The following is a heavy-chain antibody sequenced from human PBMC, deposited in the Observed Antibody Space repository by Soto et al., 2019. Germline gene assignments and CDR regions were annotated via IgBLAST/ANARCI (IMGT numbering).Heavy chain of an antibody. D-gene: IGHD3-3*01. V-gene: IGHV1-8*01. CDR3: ARAEISIFGVVVLGYYYYGMDV. J-gene: IGHJ6*02. CDR1: VYTFTSYY. CDR2: MNPNSGKT. Sequence: SVKVSCTASVYTFTSYYINWVRQATGQGLEWMGWMNPNSGKTGYAQKFQGRDTMTRNTSISTAYMELSSLISEDTAVYYCARAEISIFGVVVLGYYYYGMDVWGQGTTVTVSS.